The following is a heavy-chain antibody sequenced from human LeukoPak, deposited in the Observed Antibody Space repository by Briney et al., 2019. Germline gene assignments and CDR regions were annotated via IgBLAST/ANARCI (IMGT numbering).Heavy chain of an antibody. CDR1: GFTFSWHR. J-gene: IGHJ4*02. V-gene: IGHV3-74*01. CDR2: IETDGSRS. Sequence: GGPLRLSCAASGFTFSWHRMHWVRQVPGKGLVWISWIETDGSRSGYVGSVQGRFTVSRDNAKSTLYLQMNSLRAEDTAIYYCARDQVGTMPNDFWGQGTLVTVSS. D-gene: IGHD1-26*01. CDR3: ARDQVGTMPNDF.